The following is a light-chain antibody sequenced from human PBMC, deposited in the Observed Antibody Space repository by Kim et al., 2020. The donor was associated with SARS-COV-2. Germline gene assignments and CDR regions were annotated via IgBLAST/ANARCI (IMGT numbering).Light chain of an antibody. CDR1: SSDVGGYNY. V-gene: IGLV2-8*01. Sequence: GSPGKSVTHPRTGSSSDVGGYNYISWYQQHPGKAPKLMIYDVSKRPSGVPVRFSGSKSGNTASLTVSGLQAEDEAEYYCSSHGGRAFGGGTQLTVL. CDR3: SSHGGRA. CDR2: DVS. J-gene: IGLJ2*01.